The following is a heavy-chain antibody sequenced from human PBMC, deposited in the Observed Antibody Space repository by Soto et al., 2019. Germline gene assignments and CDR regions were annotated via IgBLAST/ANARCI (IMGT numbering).Heavy chain of an antibody. J-gene: IGHJ6*02. V-gene: IGHV3-43*01. D-gene: IGHD2-21*02. Sequence: GGSLRLSCAASGFTFDDYTMHWVRQAPGKGLEWVSLISWDGGSTYYADSVKGRFTISRDNSKNSLYLQMNSLRTEDTALYYCAKDGCGGGCYNYYYYGMDVWGQGTTVTVSS. CDR3: AKDGCGGGCYNYYYYGMDV. CDR2: ISWDGGST. CDR1: GFTFDDYT.